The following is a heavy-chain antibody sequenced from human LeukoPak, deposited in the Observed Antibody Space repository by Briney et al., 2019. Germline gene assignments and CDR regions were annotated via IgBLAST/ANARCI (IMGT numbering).Heavy chain of an antibody. J-gene: IGHJ5*02. CDR3: ARGGFGEFPNWFDP. CDR2: INTNTGNP. V-gene: IGHV7-4-1*01. Sequence: ASVKVPCKASGYTFTSYAMNWVRQAPGQGLEWMGWINTNTGNPTYAQGFTGRFVFSLDTSVSTAYRQICSLKAEDTAVYYCARGGFGEFPNWFDPWGQGTLVTVSS. D-gene: IGHD3-10*01. CDR1: GYTFTSYA.